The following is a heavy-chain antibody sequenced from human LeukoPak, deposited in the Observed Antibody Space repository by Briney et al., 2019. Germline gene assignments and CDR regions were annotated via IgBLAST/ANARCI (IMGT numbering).Heavy chain of an antibody. V-gene: IGHV3-7*01. CDR2: IKEDGSKK. CDR1: GFTFSRYW. Sequence: PGGSLRLSCVVSGFTFSRYWMSWVRQAPGKGLEWVANIKEDGSKKDYVDSVKGRFTISRDNAKNTLYLQMNSLRAEDTAVYYCARDVMDGITIFGVVRYFDYWGQGTLVTVSS. CDR3: ARDVMDGITIFGVVRYFDY. D-gene: IGHD3-3*01. J-gene: IGHJ4*02.